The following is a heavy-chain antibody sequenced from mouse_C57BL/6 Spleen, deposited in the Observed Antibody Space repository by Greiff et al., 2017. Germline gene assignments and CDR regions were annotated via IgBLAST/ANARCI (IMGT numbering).Heavy chain of an antibody. CDR2: IYPGDGDT. CDR3: ANSAWFAY. CDR1: GYAFSSSW. Sequence: QVQLQQSGPELVKPGASVKISCKASGYAFSSSWMNWVKQRPGKGLEWIGRIYPGDGDTNYNGKFKGKATLTADKSSSTAYMQLSSLTSEDSAVYVCANSAWFAYWGQGTLVTVSA. J-gene: IGHJ3*01. V-gene: IGHV1-82*01. D-gene: IGHD3-1*01.